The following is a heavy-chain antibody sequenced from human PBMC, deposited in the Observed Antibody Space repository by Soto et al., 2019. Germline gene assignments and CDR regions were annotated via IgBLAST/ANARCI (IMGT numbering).Heavy chain of an antibody. CDR1: GFTFSSSW. CDR2: ISVSGSST. CDR3: ARDQLYYNDISGRPLNAFDV. Sequence: GGSLRLSCAASGFTFSSSWMHWVRQAPGKGLEWVSAISVSGSSTYYADSVKGRFTISRDNAKNSLYLQMNSLRAEDTAVYYCARDQLYYNDISGRPLNAFDVWGQGTMVTVSS. D-gene: IGHD3-22*01. V-gene: IGHV3-48*01. J-gene: IGHJ3*01.